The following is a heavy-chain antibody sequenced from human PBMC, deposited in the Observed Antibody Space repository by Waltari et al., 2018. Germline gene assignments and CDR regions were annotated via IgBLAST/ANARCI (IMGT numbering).Heavy chain of an antibody. Sequence: QVQLVQSGAEVKKPGASVKISCKTSEYTFASPYVHWVRQAHGQGVEWMGLINPSGGSTIYAQRFQGRVTMTRDTSTSTVYMELSSLKSEDTAVYYCATDTGALWMDVWGQGTTVTVSS. CDR3: ATDTGALWMDV. CDR1: EYTFASPY. CDR2: INPSGGST. D-gene: IGHD2-21*01. V-gene: IGHV1-46*01. J-gene: IGHJ6*02.